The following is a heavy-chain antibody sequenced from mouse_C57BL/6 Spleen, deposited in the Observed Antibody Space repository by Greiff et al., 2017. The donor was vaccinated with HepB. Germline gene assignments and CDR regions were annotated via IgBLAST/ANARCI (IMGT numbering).Heavy chain of an antibody. CDR3: ARGHYGNYVFAY. CDR2: IYPGSGST. D-gene: IGHD2-1*01. CDR1: GYTFTSYW. J-gene: IGHJ3*01. V-gene: IGHV1-55*01. Sequence: QVQLQQPGAELVKPGASVKMSCKASGYTFTSYWITWVKQRPGQGLEWIGDIYPGSGSTNYNEKFKSKATLTVDTSSSTAYMQLSSLTSEDSAVYYCARGHYGNYVFAYWGQGTLVTVSA.